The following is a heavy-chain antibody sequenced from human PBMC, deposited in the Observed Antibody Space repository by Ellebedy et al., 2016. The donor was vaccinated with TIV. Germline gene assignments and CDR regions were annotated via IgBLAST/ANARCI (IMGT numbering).Heavy chain of an antibody. J-gene: IGHJ4*02. D-gene: IGHD7-27*01. CDR1: GYSFIHFW. V-gene: IGHV5-10-1*01. Sequence: GESLKISXKGSGYSFIHFWITWVRQMPGKGLEWMGRIDPGDPSGSYTSYSPSFQGHVTVSTDKSISTAYLQWSSLKASDTAMYYCARHELGSNAAFDSWGQGTLVIVSS. CDR3: ARHELGSNAAFDS. CDR2: IDPGDPSGSYT.